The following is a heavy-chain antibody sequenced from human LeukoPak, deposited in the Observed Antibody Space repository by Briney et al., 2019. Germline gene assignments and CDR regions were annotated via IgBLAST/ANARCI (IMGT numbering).Heavy chain of an antibody. CDR1: GCTFSSYA. V-gene: IGHV3-23*01. CDR3: AKVPIAARDWYFDL. Sequence: GGSRRLSCAASGCTFSSYAMSGVRQAPGKRLEWVSTISFSGRSTYYADSVNGRFTISRDNSKNTLYLQMNSLRAVDTAVYYCAKVPIAARDWYFDLWGRGTLVTASS. J-gene: IGHJ2*01. D-gene: IGHD6-6*01. CDR2: ISFSGRST.